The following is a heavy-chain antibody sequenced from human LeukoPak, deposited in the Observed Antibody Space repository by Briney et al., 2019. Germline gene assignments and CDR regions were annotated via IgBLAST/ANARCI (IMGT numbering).Heavy chain of an antibody. CDR1: GFTFSSYA. J-gene: IGHJ4*02. CDR3: ATQEGYDSGWYYFDY. CDR2: ISGSGGNT. D-gene: IGHD6-19*01. V-gene: IGHV3-23*01. Sequence: GGSLRLSCAASGFTFSSYAMSWVRRAPGKGLEWVSAISGSGGNTYYADSVKGRFTISRDNSKNTLYLQMDSLRAEDTAVYYCATQEGYDSGWYYFDYWGQGTLVTVSS.